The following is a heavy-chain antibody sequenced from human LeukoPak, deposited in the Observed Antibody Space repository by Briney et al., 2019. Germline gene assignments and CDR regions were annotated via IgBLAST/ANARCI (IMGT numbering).Heavy chain of an antibody. J-gene: IGHJ4*02. CDR2: IKRDGSST. Sequence: GGSLRLSCAASGFTFSSYWMHWVRQAPGKGLVWVSRIKRDGSSTSYADSVKGRFTISRDNAKNTLYLQMNSLRAEDTAVYYCAGVGPRAYCGGDCYSDIDYWGQRTLVTVSS. V-gene: IGHV3-74*01. CDR3: AGVGPRAYCGGDCYSDIDY. D-gene: IGHD2-21*02. CDR1: GFTFSSYW.